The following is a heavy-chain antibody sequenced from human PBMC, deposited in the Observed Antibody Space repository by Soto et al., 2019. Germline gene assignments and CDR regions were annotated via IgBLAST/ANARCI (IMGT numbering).Heavy chain of an antibody. CDR2: IYWDDDK. CDR1: GFSLNTGGVG. V-gene: IGHV2-5*02. D-gene: IGHD3-16*01. CDR3: GRSVVRFFMGAKYLDWLDP. J-gene: IGHJ5*02. Sequence: QITLKESGPTLVKPTQTLTLTCSFSGFSLNTGGVGVAWIRQPPGKALEWLGIIYWDDDKHYSPSLKTRLTITKASSKNQVVLTMTNMAPVDTATYYCGRSVVRFFMGAKYLDWLDPWGQGTLVTVSS.